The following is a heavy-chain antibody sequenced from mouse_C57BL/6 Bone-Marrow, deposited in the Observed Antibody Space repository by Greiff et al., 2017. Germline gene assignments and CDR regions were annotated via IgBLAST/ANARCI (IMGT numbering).Heavy chain of an antibody. D-gene: IGHD1-1*02. CDR2: IYPGSGST. J-gene: IGHJ4*01. V-gene: IGHV1-55*01. Sequence: QVQLQQPGAELVKPGASVKMSCKASGYTFTSYWITWVKQRPGQGLEWIGDIYPGSGSTNYNEKFKSKAPLTVDTSSSTAYMQLSSLTSEDSAVYYCARGLVYYYAMDYWGQGTSVTVSS. CDR1: GYTFTSYW. CDR3: ARGLVYYYAMDY.